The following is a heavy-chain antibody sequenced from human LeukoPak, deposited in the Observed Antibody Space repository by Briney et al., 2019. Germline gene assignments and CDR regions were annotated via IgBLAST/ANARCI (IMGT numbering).Heavy chain of an antibody. V-gene: IGHV3-30*02. Sequence: SRFTFSSYGMHWVRQAPGKGLEWVAFIHYYGSNKYYVDSVKGRFTISRDNSKNTLYLQMNSLRPEDTAVYYCAKSGRLRFLEWLPLLFDYWGQGTLVTVSS. CDR3: AKSGRLRFLEWLPLLFDY. CDR1: RFTFSSYG. D-gene: IGHD3-3*01. J-gene: IGHJ4*02. CDR2: IHYYGSNK.